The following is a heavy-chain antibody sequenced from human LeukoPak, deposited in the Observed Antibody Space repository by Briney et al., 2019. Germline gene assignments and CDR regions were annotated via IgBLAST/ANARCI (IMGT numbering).Heavy chain of an antibody. Sequence: SETLSLTCAVYSGSFSGYYWSWIRQPPGKGLEWIGEINHSGSTNYNPSLKSRVTISVDTSKNQFSLKLSSVTAADTAVYYCGRPNYYRGSAPGYGGRGPLVPVSS. CDR3: GRPNYYRGSAPGY. D-gene: IGHD1-26*01. V-gene: IGHV4-34*01. CDR1: SGSFSGYY. CDR2: INHSGST. J-gene: IGHJ4*02.